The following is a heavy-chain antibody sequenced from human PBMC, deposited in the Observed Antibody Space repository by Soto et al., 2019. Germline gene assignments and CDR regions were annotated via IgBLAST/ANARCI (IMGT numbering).Heavy chain of an antibody. CDR3: ARNQTKWLTDAVHI. CDR2: ISPYNGNT. J-gene: IGHJ3*02. V-gene: IGHV1-18*01. CDR1: GYTFISYG. Sequence: HVQLVQSGAEVKKPGASLKVSCKASGYTFISYGVSWVRQAPGQGLEWLGWISPYNGNTNYAQKFQGRITMTTDTSTTTVYMDLRSLRTDDTAVYYCARNQTKWLTDAVHIWGQGTMVVVSS. D-gene: IGHD5-12*01.